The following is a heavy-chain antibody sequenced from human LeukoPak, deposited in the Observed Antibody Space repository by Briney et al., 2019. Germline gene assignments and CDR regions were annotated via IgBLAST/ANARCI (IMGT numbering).Heavy chain of an antibody. CDR3: ARGSGSYYAFDI. Sequence: ASVKVSCKAPGYTFTSYDINWVRQATGQGLEWMGWMNPNSGNTGYAQKFQGRVTITRNTSISTVYMELSSLRSEDTAVYYCARGSGSYYAFDIWGQGTMVTVSS. J-gene: IGHJ3*02. V-gene: IGHV1-8*03. CDR1: GYTFTSYD. CDR2: MNPNSGNT. D-gene: IGHD1-26*01.